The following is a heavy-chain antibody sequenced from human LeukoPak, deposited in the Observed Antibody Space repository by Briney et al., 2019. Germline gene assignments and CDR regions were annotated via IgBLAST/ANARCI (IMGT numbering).Heavy chain of an antibody. CDR2: ISYSGST. D-gene: IGHD1-20*01. CDR1: AGSISRYY. J-gene: IGHJ5*02. CDR3: ARRLTGTTGWFDP. V-gene: IGHV4-59*08. Sequence: SETLSLTCSVSAGSISRYYWSWIRQPPGKGLEWLGYISYSGSTNYNPSLKSRVTISVDTSKNQFSLKVTSVTAADTAVYYCARRLTGTTGWFDPWGQGTPVTVSS.